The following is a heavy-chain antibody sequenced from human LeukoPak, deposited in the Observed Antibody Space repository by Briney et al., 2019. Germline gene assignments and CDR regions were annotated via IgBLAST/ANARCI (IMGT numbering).Heavy chain of an antibody. V-gene: IGHV3-74*01. Sequence: GGSLRLSCAASGFTFSKYWMLWVRQAPGKGLESVSRINTDGTVTTYADSVKGRFTISRDNAKNSVYLQMNSLRGEDTAVYYCLHKNYDYWGQGTLVTVSS. CDR2: INTDGTVT. CDR1: GFTFSKYW. CDR3: LHKNYDY. J-gene: IGHJ4*02.